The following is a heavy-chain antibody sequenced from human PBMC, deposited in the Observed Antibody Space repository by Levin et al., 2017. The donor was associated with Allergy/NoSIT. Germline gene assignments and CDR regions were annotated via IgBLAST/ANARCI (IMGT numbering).Heavy chain of an antibody. Sequence: SETLSLTCSVSGDSMKSGDFYWSWIRQSPGKGLEWVGGIFYSGDAYYNPSLKSRTTISLDTAKTQFSLKGTAVTAADTGVYYCARGFYDSSGDSSGYWFDPWGHGTQVTVAS. CDR2: IFYSGDA. J-gene: IGHJ5*02. V-gene: IGHV4-30-4*01. CDR3: ARGFYDSSGDSSGYWFDP. D-gene: IGHD3-22*01. CDR1: GDSMKSGDFY.